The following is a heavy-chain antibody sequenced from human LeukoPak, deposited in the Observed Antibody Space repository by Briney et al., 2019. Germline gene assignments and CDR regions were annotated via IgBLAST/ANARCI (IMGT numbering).Heavy chain of an antibody. CDR2: IYYSGST. CDR3: ATYCGGDCPLGYDAFDI. D-gene: IGHD2-21*02. Sequence: SETLSLTCTVSGGSISSGGYYWSWIRQHPGKGLEWTGYIYYSGSTYYNPSLKSRVTISVDTSKDQFSLKLSSVTAADTAVYYCATYCGGDCPLGYDAFDIWGQGTMVTVSS. V-gene: IGHV4-31*03. J-gene: IGHJ3*02. CDR1: GGSISSGGYY.